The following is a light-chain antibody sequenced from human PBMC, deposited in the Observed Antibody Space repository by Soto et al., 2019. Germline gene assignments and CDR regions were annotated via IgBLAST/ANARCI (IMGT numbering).Light chain of an antibody. Sequence: QSVLTQPPSVSATPGQGVTLSCSGGDSNIGSTAVNWYQQLPGTAPKLLIYSSNQRPSVLPDRISGSKSGTSASLAISGLQSEDEADYYCAACDDDLHVLLFGGGTQLTVL. V-gene: IGLV1-44*01. CDR1: DSNIGSTA. CDR2: SSN. CDR3: AACDDDLHVLL. J-gene: IGLJ7*01.